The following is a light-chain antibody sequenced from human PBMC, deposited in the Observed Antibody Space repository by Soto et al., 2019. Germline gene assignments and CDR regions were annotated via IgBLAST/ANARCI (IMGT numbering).Light chain of an antibody. CDR1: NIGIKS. CDR2: YDS. Sequence: SYELTQPPSVSVAPGKTARITCGGNNIGIKSVHWYQQRPGQAPVLVIYYDSDRPSGIPERFSGSNSGNTATLTISRVEAGDEAHYYCQVWDSSSDHYVFGTGTKLTVL. J-gene: IGLJ1*01. V-gene: IGLV3-21*04. CDR3: QVWDSSSDHYV.